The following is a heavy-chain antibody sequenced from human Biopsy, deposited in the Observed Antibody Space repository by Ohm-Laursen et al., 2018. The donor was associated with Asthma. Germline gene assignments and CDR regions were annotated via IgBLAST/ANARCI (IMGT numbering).Heavy chain of an antibody. CDR2: IYYSGST. Sequence: TLSLTCGVSGGSINIGDYYWSWIRQHPVKGLEWIGHIYYSGSTYYNPSLKSRVSISLDTSKNQFSLSLTSVTAADTAVYYCARTTYGHDGFDPWGQGTLVTVSS. CDR3: ARTTYGHDGFDP. V-gene: IGHV4-31*11. J-gene: IGHJ5*02. D-gene: IGHD4-17*01. CDR1: GGSINIGDYY.